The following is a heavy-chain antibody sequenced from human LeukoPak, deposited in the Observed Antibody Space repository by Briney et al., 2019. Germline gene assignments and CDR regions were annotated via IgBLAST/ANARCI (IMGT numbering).Heavy chain of an antibody. CDR2: ISGNSDNP. CDR3: ARDGTSTDDY. J-gene: IGHJ4*02. V-gene: IGHV1-18*01. D-gene: IGHD2-2*01. CDR1: GYTFSNFG. Sequence: ASVKVSCKASGYTFSNFGISWVRQAPGQGLEWMGWISGNSDNPNYEQKFQGRFTVTTDSSTSTAYMELRDLRSDDTAVYYCARDGTSTDDYWGQGTLVTVSS.